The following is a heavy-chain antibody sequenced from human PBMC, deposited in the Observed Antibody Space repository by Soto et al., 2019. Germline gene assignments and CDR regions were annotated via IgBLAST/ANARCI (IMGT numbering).Heavy chain of an antibody. Sequence: LSLTCNVSGGSISGYYWSWIRQAPGKGLQWIGYIFHTGSTSYNPSLRSRVTISVDTSKNQFSLNMNSVTAADTAVYYCAKVRGYASGWRYFDYWGQGTLVTVSS. V-gene: IGHV4-59*01. CDR1: GGSISGYY. J-gene: IGHJ4*02. CDR3: AKVRGYASGWRYFDY. D-gene: IGHD5-12*01. CDR2: IFHTGST.